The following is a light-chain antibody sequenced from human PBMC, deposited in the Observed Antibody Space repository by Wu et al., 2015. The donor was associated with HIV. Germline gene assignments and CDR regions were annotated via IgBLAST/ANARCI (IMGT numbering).Light chain of an antibody. V-gene: IGKV3-15*01. J-gene: IGKJ4*01. CDR1: QSVSSN. CDR3: QQYNNWPLT. Sequence: EIVMTQSPATLSVSPGERATLSCRASQSVSSNLAWYQQKPGQAPRLLIYGASTRATGLPPRFSGRGSGTEFTLTISSLQSEDFAVYYCQQYNNWPLTFGGGTKVEIK. CDR2: GAS.